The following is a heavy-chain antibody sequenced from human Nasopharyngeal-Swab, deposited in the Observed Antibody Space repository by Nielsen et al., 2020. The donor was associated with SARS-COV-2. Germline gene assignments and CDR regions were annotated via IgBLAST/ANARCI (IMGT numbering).Heavy chain of an antibody. CDR1: GYTFTSYY. V-gene: IGHV1-46*01. Sequence: ASVKVSCKASGYTFTSYYMHWVRQAPGQGLEWMGIINPRGGSTSYAQKFQGRVTMTRDTSTSTVYMELSSLRSEDTAVYYCARGGQRHIVVVTANNWFDPWGQGTLVTVSS. D-gene: IGHD2-21*02. CDR3: ARGGQRHIVVVTANNWFDP. CDR2: INPRGGST. J-gene: IGHJ5*02.